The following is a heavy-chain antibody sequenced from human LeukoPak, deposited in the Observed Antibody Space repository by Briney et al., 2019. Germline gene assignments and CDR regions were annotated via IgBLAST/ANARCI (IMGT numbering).Heavy chain of an antibody. J-gene: IGHJ4*02. V-gene: IGHV3-7*01. CDR3: ARVSSGWFRGGFDY. Sequence: GGSLRLSCAASGLTFNSCWMNWVRQAPGKGLEWVANIKQGGNEKYYVDSVKGRFTISRDNARSSLYLQMNSLRGEDTAMYFCARVSSGWFRGGFDYWGQGTLVTVSS. CDR2: IKQGGNEK. CDR1: GLTFNSCW. D-gene: IGHD6-19*01.